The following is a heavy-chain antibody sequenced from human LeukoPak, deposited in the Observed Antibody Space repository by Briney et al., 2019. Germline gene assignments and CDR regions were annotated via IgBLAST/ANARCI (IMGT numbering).Heavy chain of an antibody. CDR3: AREPSGDPPNDDAFDI. CDR1: GYTFTGYF. Sequence: ASVKVSCKASGYTFTGYFIRWVRQAPGQGLEWMGWINPNSGGTNYAQKFQGRVTMTRDTSISTAYMELSRLRSDDTAVYYCAREPSGDPPNDDAFDIWGQGTMVTVSS. V-gene: IGHV1-2*02. CDR2: INPNSGGT. J-gene: IGHJ3*02. D-gene: IGHD4-17*01.